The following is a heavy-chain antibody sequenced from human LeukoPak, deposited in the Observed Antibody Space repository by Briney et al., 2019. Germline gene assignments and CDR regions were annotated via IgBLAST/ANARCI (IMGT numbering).Heavy chain of an antibody. Sequence: PGGSRRLSCAASGFSLSSYWMTWVRQAPGKGLEWVACINQDGSGRYCVDSVKGRFTISRDNAKNLLYLQMNSLRVDDTAVYYCANVGDVYNGALEIWGQGTTVTVSS. V-gene: IGHV3-7*01. CDR2: INQDGSGR. D-gene: IGHD5-24*01. J-gene: IGHJ3*02. CDR1: GFSLSSYW. CDR3: ANVGDVYNGALEI.